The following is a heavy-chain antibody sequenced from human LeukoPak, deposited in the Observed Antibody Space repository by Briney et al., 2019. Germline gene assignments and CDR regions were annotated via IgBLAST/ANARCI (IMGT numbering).Heavy chain of an antibody. CDR3: ARAGNCSSTSCYVIDAFDS. J-gene: IGHJ3*02. D-gene: IGHD2-2*01. CDR2: INHSGST. V-gene: IGHV4-34*01. Sequence: SAETLSLTCAVYGRSFSGYYWSWIRQPPGKGLEWIGEINHSGSTNYKPSLESRVTISVDTTKNQFSLKLSSVTAADAAVYCCARAGNCSSTSCYVIDAFDSWGQGTMVTVSS. CDR1: GRSFSGYY.